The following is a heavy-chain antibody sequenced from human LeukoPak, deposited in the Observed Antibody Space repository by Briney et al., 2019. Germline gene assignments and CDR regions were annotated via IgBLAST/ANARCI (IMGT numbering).Heavy chain of an antibody. CDR1: GFTFSSYA. J-gene: IGHJ4*02. CDR2: ISYDGSNK. D-gene: IGHD5-18*01. Sequence: GGSLRLSCAASGFTFSSYAMHWVRQAPGKGLEWVAVISYDGSNKYYADSVKGRFTISRDNSKNTLYLQMNSLRAEDTAVYYCARDHTGYSYGYFDYWGQGTLVTVSS. V-gene: IGHV3-30-3*01. CDR3: ARDHTGYSYGYFDY.